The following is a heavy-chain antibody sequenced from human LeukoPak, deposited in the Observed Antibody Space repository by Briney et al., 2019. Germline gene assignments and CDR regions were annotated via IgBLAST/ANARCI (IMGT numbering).Heavy chain of an antibody. D-gene: IGHD2-2*02. Sequence: WASVKVSCKASGDTFSTYAITWVRQAPGQGLEWMGGIIPIFGTANYAQKFQGRVTITADKSTSTAYMELSSLRSEDTAVYYCARISRQRAAPINYYYYYMDVWGKGTTVTVSS. V-gene: IGHV1-69*06. CDR2: IIPIFGTA. J-gene: IGHJ6*03. CDR1: GDTFSTYA. CDR3: ARISRQRAAPINYYYYYMDV.